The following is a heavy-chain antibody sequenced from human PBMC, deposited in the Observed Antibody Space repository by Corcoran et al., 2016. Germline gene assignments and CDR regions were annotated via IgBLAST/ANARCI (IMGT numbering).Heavy chain of an antibody. D-gene: IGHD3-22*01. CDR3: ARDSPQPDYDASSGPFDY. V-gene: IGHV3-33*01. Sequence: QVQLVESGGGVVQPGRSLRLSCAASGFTFSSYGMHWVRQAPGKGLEWVAVIWYDGSNKYYADSVKGRFTISRDNSKNTLYLQMNSLRAEEAGVDYWARDSPQPDYDASSGPFDYWGQGTLVTVSS. CDR2: IWYDGSNK. CDR1: GFTFSSYG. J-gene: IGHJ4*02.